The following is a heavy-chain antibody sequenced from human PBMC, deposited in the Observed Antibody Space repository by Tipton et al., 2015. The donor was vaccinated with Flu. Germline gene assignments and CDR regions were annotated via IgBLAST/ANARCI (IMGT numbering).Heavy chain of an antibody. CDR2: IYHTGST. CDR3: ARGIYISSSWYVGRGDPNKNDY. D-gene: IGHD6-13*01. Sequence: TLSLTCTVSRGSIRNSYWSWIRLPPGKGLEWIGSIYHTGSTYYNPSLKSRVTISVDTSKNQFSLKLSSVTAADTAVYYCARGIYISSSWYVGRGDPNKNDYWGQGTLVTVSS. V-gene: IGHV4-59*08. J-gene: IGHJ4*02. CDR1: RGSIRNSY.